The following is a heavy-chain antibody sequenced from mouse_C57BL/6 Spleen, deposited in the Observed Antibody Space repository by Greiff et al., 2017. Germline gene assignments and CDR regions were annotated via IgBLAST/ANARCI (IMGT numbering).Heavy chain of an antibody. D-gene: IGHD2-4*01. CDR2: ILPGSGRT. Sequence: QVQLQQSGAELMKPGASVKLSCKAIGYTFTGYWIERVKQRPGHRLEWIGEILPGSGRTKDNEKVKGKATFTAHTSSNTAYMQLSRLTTEDSAIYYCASPYDYDKGFDYWGQGTTLTVSS. CDR3: ASPYDYDKGFDY. V-gene: IGHV1-9*01. CDR1: GYTFTGYW. J-gene: IGHJ2*01.